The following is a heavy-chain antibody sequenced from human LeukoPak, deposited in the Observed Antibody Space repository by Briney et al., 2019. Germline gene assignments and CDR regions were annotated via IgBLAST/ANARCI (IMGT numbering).Heavy chain of an antibody. Sequence: GGSLRLSCAASGFTFSSYWMHWVRQRPGKGLVWVSRIHLDGRTTNYADSVKGRFTISRDNSKNTLYLQMNSLRAEDTAVYYCAKAYCGSTICYGGGKIDYWGQGTLVTVSS. V-gene: IGHV3-74*01. CDR2: IHLDGRTT. J-gene: IGHJ4*02. CDR3: AKAYCGSTICYGGGKIDY. D-gene: IGHD2-2*01. CDR1: GFTFSSYW.